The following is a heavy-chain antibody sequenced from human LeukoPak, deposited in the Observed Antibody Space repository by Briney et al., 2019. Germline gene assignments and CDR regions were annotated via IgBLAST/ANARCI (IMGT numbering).Heavy chain of an antibody. D-gene: IGHD3-22*01. CDR2: MNPNSGNT. Sequence: ASVKVSCKASGYTFTSYDINWVRQATGQGLEWMGWMNPNSGNTGYAQKFQGRVTITRNTSISTAYMELSSLRSEDTAVYYCARGPYYYGSSGYYRMAFDYWGQGTLVTVSS. CDR3: ARGPYYYGSSGYYRMAFDY. CDR1: GYTFTSYD. V-gene: IGHV1-8*03. J-gene: IGHJ4*02.